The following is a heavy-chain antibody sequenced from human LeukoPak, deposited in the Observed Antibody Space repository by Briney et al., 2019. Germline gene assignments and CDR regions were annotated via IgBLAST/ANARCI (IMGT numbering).Heavy chain of an antibody. CDR3: ARGDVSQWWLVSPAIDY. CDR2: ISYDGSNK. V-gene: IGHV3-30-3*01. J-gene: IGHJ4*02. Sequence: PGRSLRLSCAASGFTFSNYAMHWVRQAPGKGLEWVAVISYDGSNKYYADSVKGRFTISRDNSKNTLYLQMNSLRAEDTAVYYCARGDVSQWWLVSPAIDYWGQGTLVTVSS. D-gene: IGHD6-19*01. CDR1: GFTFSNYA.